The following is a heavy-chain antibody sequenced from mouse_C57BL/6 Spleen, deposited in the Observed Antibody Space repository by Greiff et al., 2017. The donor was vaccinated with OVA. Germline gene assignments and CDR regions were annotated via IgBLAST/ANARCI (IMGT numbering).Heavy chain of an antibody. CDR3: AKGDYDPFAY. Sequence: EVKLQQSGPELVKPGASVKISCKASGYTFTDYYMNWVKQSHGKSLEWIGDINPNNGGTSYNQKFKGKATLTVDKSSSTAYMELRSLTSEDSAVYYCAKGDYDPFAYWGQGTLVTVSA. CDR1: GYTFTDYY. V-gene: IGHV1-26*01. J-gene: IGHJ3*01. CDR2: INPNNGGT. D-gene: IGHD2-4*01.